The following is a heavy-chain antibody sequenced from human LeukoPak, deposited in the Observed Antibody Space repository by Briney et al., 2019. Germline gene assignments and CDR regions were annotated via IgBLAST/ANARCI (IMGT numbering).Heavy chain of an antibody. CDR2: IKQDGSEK. CDR3: ARDGLYDYGDYYFDY. D-gene: IGHD4-17*01. J-gene: IGHJ4*02. V-gene: IGHV3-7*01. Sequence: PGGSLRLSCAASGFTFSSYWMSWVRQAPGKGLEWVANIKQDGSEKYYVDSVKGRFTISRDNAKNSLYLQMNSLRAEDTAVYYCARDGLYDYGDYYFDYWGQGTLVTVSS. CDR1: GFTFSSYW.